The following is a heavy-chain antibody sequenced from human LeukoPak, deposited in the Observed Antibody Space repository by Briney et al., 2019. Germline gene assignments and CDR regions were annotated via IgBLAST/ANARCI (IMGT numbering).Heavy chain of an antibody. Sequence: ASVKVSCKASGGTFSSYAISWVRQAPGQGLEWMGWISAYNGNTNYAQKLQGRVTMTTDTSTSTAYMELRSLRSDDTAVYYCARVGRGYSYGSLSDNWFDPWGQGTLVTVSS. CDR3: ARVGRGYSYGSLSDNWFDP. D-gene: IGHD5-18*01. V-gene: IGHV1-18*01. J-gene: IGHJ5*02. CDR1: GGTFSSYA. CDR2: ISAYNGNT.